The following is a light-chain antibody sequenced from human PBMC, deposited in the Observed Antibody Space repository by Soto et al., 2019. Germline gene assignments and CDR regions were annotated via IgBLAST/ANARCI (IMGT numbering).Light chain of an antibody. CDR2: SAS. CDR1: QAMSTY. V-gene: IGKV1-9*01. CDR3: QQLNGYQLA. Sequence: DIQLTQSPSFLSAFEGDTVTITCRASQAMSTYLAWYQQKPGKVPKLLIRSASTLQSGVPPRFSGGGSGTEFTLTISTLQPDDSGIYYCQQLNGYQLAFGGGTNVEIK. J-gene: IGKJ4*01.